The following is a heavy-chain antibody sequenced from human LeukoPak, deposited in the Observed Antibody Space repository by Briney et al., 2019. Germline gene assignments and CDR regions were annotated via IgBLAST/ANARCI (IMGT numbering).Heavy chain of an antibody. D-gene: IGHD3-9*01. J-gene: IGHJ4*02. CDR1: GGSFSGYY. CDR3: ARDSTADIYDILTGYRVFDY. CDR2: INHSGST. Sequence: PSETLSLTCAVYGGSFSGYYWSWIRQPPGKGLEWIGEINHSGSTNYNPSLKSRVTISVDTSKNQFSLKLSSVTAADTAVYYCARDSTADIYDILTGYRVFDYWGQGTLVTVSS. V-gene: IGHV4-34*01.